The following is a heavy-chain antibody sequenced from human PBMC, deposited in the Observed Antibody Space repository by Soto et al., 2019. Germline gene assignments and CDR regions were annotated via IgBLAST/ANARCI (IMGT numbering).Heavy chain of an antibody. D-gene: IGHD1-26*01. CDR3: AKDRWVDAFDL. J-gene: IGHJ3*01. CDR2: ISYDGSNK. CDR1: GFTFSSYG. V-gene: IGHV3-30*18. Sequence: GGSLRLSCAASGFTFSSYGMHWVRQAPGKGLEWVAVISYDGSNKYYADSVKGRFTISRDNSKNTLYLQMNSLRAEDTAVYYCAKDRWVDAFDLWGQGTMVTVSS.